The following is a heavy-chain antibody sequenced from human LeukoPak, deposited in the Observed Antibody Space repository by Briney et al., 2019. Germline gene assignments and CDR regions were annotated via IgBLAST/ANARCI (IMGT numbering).Heavy chain of an antibody. J-gene: IGHJ4*02. CDR2: INPNSGGT. D-gene: IGHD1-26*01. Sequence: APLKVSCKASGYTFTGYYMHWVRQAPGQGLEWMGWINPNSGGTNYAQKFQGRVTMTRDTSTSTAYMELSRLRSDDTAVYYCARVHSGTSLDYWAREPWSPSPQ. CDR3: ARVHSGTSLDY. V-gene: IGHV1-2*02. CDR1: GYTFTGYY.